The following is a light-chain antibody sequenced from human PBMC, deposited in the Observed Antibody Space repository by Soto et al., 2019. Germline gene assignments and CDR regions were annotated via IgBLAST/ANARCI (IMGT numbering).Light chain of an antibody. CDR2: DAS. CDR3: QQYNNWPPIT. CDR1: QSVSSY. V-gene: IGKV3-11*01. J-gene: IGKJ5*01. Sequence: PGERATLSCRASQSVSSYLAWYQQKPGQAPRLLIYDASIRATGIPARFSGSGSGTDFTLTISSLEPEDFAVYYCQQYNNWPPITFGQGTRLEIK.